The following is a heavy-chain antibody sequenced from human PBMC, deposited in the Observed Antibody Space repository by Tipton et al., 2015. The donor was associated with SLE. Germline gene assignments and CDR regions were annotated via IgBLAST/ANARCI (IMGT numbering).Heavy chain of an antibody. V-gene: IGHV1-18*01. CDR3: ARSQLAVAGTDGMDV. CDR2: ISAYNGNT. D-gene: IGHD6-19*01. J-gene: IGHJ6*02. Sequence: QLVQSGAEVKKPGSSVKVSCKASGGTFSSYAISWVRQAPGQGLEWMGWISAYNGNTNYAQKLQGRVTMTTDTSTSTAYMELRSLRSDDTAVYYCARSQLAVAGTDGMDVWGQGTTVTVSS. CDR1: GGTFSSYA.